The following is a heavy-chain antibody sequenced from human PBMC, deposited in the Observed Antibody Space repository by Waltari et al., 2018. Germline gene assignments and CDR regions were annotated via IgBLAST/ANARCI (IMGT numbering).Heavy chain of an antibody. J-gene: IGHJ5*02. Sequence: QITLKASGPTLVKPTQTLTLTCTFPGFSLSTSGVGVGWIRQPPGKALEWLALIYWNDDKRYSPSLKSRLTITKDTSKNQVVLTMTNMDPVDTATYYCAHRRSCSGGSCYSAWGQGTLVTVSS. CDR3: AHRRSCSGGSCYSA. CDR2: IYWNDDK. CDR1: GFSLSTSGVG. D-gene: IGHD2-15*01. V-gene: IGHV2-5*01.